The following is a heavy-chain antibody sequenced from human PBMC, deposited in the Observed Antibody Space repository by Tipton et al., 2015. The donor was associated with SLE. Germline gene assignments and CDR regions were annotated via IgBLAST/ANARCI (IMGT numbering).Heavy chain of an antibody. V-gene: IGHV4-61*01. Sequence: TLSLTCTVSGGSISSGTYYWSWIRQPPKQGLEWIGWIYHTGSTDYNPSLKSRVTISVDTSKNQFSLRLSSVTAADTAVYYCASPGIAVAFDYWGQGTLVTVSS. CDR3: ASPGIAVAFDY. CDR2: IYHTGST. D-gene: IGHD6-19*01. CDR1: GGSISSGTYY. J-gene: IGHJ4*02.